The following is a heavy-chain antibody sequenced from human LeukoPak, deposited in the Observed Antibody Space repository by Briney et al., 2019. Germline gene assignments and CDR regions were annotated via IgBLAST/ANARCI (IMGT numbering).Heavy chain of an antibody. CDR3: ARDRVAATGNWFDP. J-gene: IGHJ5*02. D-gene: IGHD2-15*01. CDR2: INPNSGGT. CDR1: GYTFTGYY. Sequence: ASVKVSCKASGYTFTGYYMHWVRQAPGQGLEWMGWINPNSGGTKNAQKFQGRATMTRDTSISTAYMELSSLRSDDTAVYYCARDRVAATGNWFDPWGQGTLLTVSS. V-gene: IGHV1-2*02.